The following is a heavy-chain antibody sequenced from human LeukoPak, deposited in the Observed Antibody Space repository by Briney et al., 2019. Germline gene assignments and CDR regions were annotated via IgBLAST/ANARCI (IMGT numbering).Heavy chain of an antibody. V-gene: IGHV1-18*01. D-gene: IGHD3-3*01. CDR1: GYTFTSYG. Sequence: ASVKVSCKASGYTFTSYGISWVRQAPGQGLEWMGWISAYNGNTNYAQKLQGRVTMTTDTSTSTAYMELRSLRSDDTAVYYCAGSYYDFWSVYVGIDYWGQGTLVTVSS. CDR2: ISAYNGNT. CDR3: AGSYYDFWSVYVGIDY. J-gene: IGHJ4*02.